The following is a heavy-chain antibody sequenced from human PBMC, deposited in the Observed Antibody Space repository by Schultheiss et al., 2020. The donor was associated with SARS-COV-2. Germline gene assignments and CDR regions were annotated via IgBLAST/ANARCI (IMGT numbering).Heavy chain of an antibody. J-gene: IGHJ4*02. CDR1: GFSLSTSGMC. CDR2: IDWDDDK. CDR3: AHRPFGGSYYQPPFDY. D-gene: IGHD1-26*01. Sequence: SGPTLVKPTQTLTLTCTFSGFSLSTSGMCVSWIRQPPGKALEWLARIDWDDDKYYSTSLKTRLTISKDTSKNQVVLTMTNMDPVDTATYYCAHRPFGGSYYQPPFDYWGQGTLVTVSS. V-gene: IGHV2-70*12.